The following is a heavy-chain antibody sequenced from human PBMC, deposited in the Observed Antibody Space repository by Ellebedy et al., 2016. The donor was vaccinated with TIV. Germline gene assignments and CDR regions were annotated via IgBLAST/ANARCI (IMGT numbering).Heavy chain of an antibody. J-gene: IGHJ4*02. Sequence: GESLKISXAASGFTFSSYAMHWVRQAPGKGLEWVAVISYDGSNKYYADSVKGRFTISRDNSKNTLYLQMNSLRAEDTAVYYCARTTPMTTVVAGAFDYWGQGTLVTVSS. CDR1: GFTFSSYA. V-gene: IGHV3-30-3*01. CDR2: ISYDGSNK. D-gene: IGHD4-23*01. CDR3: ARTTPMTTVVAGAFDY.